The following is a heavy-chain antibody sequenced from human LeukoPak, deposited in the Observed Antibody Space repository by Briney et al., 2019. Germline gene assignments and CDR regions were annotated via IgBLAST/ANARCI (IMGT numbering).Heavy chain of an antibody. D-gene: IGHD6-13*01. J-gene: IGHJ4*02. CDR2: IKQDGSEK. CDR1: GFTFSTYW. Sequence: GGSLRLSCEASGFTFSTYWMSWVSQAPGKGLEWVANIKQDGSEKYYVDSVKGRFTISRDNAKNSLYLQMNSLRAEDTAMYYCARDSAGNDYWGQGTLVTVSS. CDR3: ARDSAGNDY. V-gene: IGHV3-7*01.